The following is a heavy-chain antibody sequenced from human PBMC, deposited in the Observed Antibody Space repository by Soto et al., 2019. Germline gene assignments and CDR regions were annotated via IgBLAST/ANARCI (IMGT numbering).Heavy chain of an antibody. CDR2: IYYSGST. CDR3: ARVEMATIGIDY. V-gene: IGHV4-39*01. J-gene: IGHJ4*02. Sequence: SDTLYLTFTVVRYSITISRFCWCWIRQPPGKGLEWIGSIYYSGSTYYNPSLKSRVTISVDTSKNQFSLMLGSVTAADTAVYYCARVEMATIGIDYWGQG. D-gene: IGHD5-12*01. CDR1: RYSITISRFC.